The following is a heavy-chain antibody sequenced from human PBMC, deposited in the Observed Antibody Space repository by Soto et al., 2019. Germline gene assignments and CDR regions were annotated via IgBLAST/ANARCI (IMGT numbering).Heavy chain of an antibody. Sequence: GASVKVSCKASGYTFTGYYMHWVRQAPGRGLEWMGWINPNSGGTNYAQKFQGRVTMTRDTSISTAYMELSRLRSDDTAVYYCARGGSIAAPAGYFDYWGQGTLVTVSS. V-gene: IGHV1-2*02. J-gene: IGHJ4*02. CDR1: GYTFTGYY. D-gene: IGHD6-6*01. CDR3: ARGGSIAAPAGYFDY. CDR2: INPNSGGT.